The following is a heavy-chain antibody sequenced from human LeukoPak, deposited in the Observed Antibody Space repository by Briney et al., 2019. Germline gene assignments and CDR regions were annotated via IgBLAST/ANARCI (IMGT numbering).Heavy chain of an antibody. D-gene: IGHD5-18*01. CDR1: GGSISSSSYY. V-gene: IGHV4-39*01. CDR2: IYYSGST. Sequence: PSETLSLTCTVSGGSISSSSYYWGWIRQPPGKGLEWIGSIYYSGSTYYNPSLKSRVTISVDTSKNQFSLKLSSVTAADTAVYYCARSGYSYGAHWYFDLWGRGTLVTVSS. CDR3: ARSGYSYGAHWYFDL. J-gene: IGHJ2*01.